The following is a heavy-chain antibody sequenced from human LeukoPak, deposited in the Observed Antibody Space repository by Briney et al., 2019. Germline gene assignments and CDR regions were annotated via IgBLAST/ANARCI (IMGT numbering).Heavy chain of an antibody. J-gene: IGHJ4*02. CDR1: GGSISSSSYY. CDR2: IYYSGST. V-gene: IGHV4-39*01. CDR3: ARPLHGYSYGCIGY. Sequence: SETLSLTCTVPGGSISSSSYYWGWIRQPPGKGLEWIGSIYYSGSTYYNPSLKSRVTISVDTSKNQFSLKLSSVTAADTAVYYCARPLHGYSYGCIGYWGQGTLVTVSS. D-gene: IGHD5-18*01.